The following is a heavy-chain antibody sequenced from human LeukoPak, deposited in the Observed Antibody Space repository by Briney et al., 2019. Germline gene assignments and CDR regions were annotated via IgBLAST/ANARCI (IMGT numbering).Heavy chain of an antibody. J-gene: IGHJ3*02. Sequence: GESLKISCKDSGYSFTSYWIGWVRQMPGKGLEWMGIIYPGDSDTRYSPSFQGQVTISADKSISTAYLQWSSLKASDTAMYYCARPEQWLESAFDIWGQGTMVTVSS. CDR2: IYPGDSDT. V-gene: IGHV5-51*01. D-gene: IGHD6-19*01. CDR3: ARPEQWLESAFDI. CDR1: GYSFTSYW.